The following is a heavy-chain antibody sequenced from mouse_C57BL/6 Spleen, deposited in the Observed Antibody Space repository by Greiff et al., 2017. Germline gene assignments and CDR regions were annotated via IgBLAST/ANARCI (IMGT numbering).Heavy chain of an antibody. Sequence: VQLQQPGAELVMPGASVKLSCKASGYTFTSYWMHWVKQRPGQGLEWIGEIDPSDSYTNYNQKFKGTSTLTVAKSSSTAYMQLSSLTSEDAAVYYCARYGNWYYFDYWGQGTTLTVSS. D-gene: IGHD4-1*01. V-gene: IGHV1-69*01. CDR2: IDPSDSYT. CDR1: GYTFTSYW. J-gene: IGHJ2*01. CDR3: ARYGNWYYFDY.